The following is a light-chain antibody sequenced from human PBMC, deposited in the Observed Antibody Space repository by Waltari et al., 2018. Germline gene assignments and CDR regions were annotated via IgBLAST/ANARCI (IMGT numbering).Light chain of an antibody. CDR2: AAS. Sequence: DIQLTQSPSSLSASVGGSVTITCRASQKIGTHLNWYQQKPGRVPRLLIYAASTLQSGVPSRFGGSGSDTDFTLTISRLQPEDLATYYCQQSYSTPRTFGQGTKVEI. V-gene: IGKV1-39*01. CDR3: QQSYSTPRT. CDR1: QKIGTH. J-gene: IGKJ1*01.